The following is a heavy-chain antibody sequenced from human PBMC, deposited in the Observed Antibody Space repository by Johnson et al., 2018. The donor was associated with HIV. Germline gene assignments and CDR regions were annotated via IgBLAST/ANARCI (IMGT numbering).Heavy chain of an antibody. CDR1: GFTVSSNY. V-gene: IGHV3-66*02. Sequence: VQLVESGGGLVQPGGSLRLSCAASGFTVSSNYMSWVRQAPGKGLEWVSVIYSGGSTYYADSVKGRFTISRDNYKNTLYLQMNSLRAEDTAVYYCAKDSSVLLCFDIWGQGTMVTVSS. CDR3: AKDSSVLLCFDI. CDR2: IYSGGST. J-gene: IGHJ3*02. D-gene: IGHD3-10*01.